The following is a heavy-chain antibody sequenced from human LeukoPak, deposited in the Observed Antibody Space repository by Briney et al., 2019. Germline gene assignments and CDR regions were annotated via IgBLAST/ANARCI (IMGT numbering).Heavy chain of an antibody. CDR3: AKEAYYYDSRGYHNYYYGMDV. CDR2: ISHDGSNK. CDR1: GFTFDDYA. J-gene: IGHJ6*02. V-gene: IGHV3-30*18. Sequence: GGSLRLSCAASGFTFDDYAMHWVRQAPGKGLEWVASISHDGSNKYYADSVRGRFTISRDNSKNTLYLQMNSLRAEDTAVYSCAKEAYYYDSRGYHNYYYGMDVWGQGTTVTVSS. D-gene: IGHD3-22*01.